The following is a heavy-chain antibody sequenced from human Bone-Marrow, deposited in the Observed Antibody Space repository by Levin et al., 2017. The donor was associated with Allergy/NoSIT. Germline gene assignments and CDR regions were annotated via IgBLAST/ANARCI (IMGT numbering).Heavy chain of an antibody. D-gene: IGHD4-17*01. V-gene: IGHV4-38-2*02. Sequence: SETLSLTCTVSGYSINSGYSWGWVRQPPGKGLEWLGSIYSTGSTYYSPSLRSRVTISIRTSKNQFSLKLTSVTAADTAVYYCASMTTVTKTYYFDFWGRGTPVTVSS. CDR1: GYSINSGYS. CDR2: IYSTGST. CDR3: ASMTTVTKTYYFDF. J-gene: IGHJ4*02.